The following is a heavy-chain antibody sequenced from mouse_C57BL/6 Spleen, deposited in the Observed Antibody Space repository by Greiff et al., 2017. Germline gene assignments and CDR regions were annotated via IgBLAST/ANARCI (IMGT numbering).Heavy chain of an antibody. CDR3: AIREATFYWYFDV. CDR1: GFPFSDYY. J-gene: IGHJ1*03. V-gene: IGHV5-16*01. Sequence: EVMLEESEGGLVQPGRSMKLSCTASGFPFSDYYMAWVRQVPEKGLEWVANINSVGSSTYYLDSLHSRFIISSANAKNILYLQRSSLKSEDTATYYWAIREATFYWYFDVWGTGTTVTVYS. CDR2: INSVGSST.